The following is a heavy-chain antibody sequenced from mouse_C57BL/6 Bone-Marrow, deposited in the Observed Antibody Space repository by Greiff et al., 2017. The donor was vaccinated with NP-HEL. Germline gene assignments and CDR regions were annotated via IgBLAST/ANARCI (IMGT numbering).Heavy chain of an antibody. CDR2: IYPGSGST. Sequence: QVQLQQSGAELVKPGASVKMSCKASGYTFTSYWITWVKQRPGQGLEWIGDIYPGSGSTNYNEKFKSKATLPVDTSSSTAYMQLSSLTSEDSAVYYCARSIYYYGSRRYYYAMDYWGQGTSVTVSS. V-gene: IGHV1-55*01. D-gene: IGHD1-1*01. CDR3: ARSIYYYGSRRYYYAMDY. CDR1: GYTFTSYW. J-gene: IGHJ4*01.